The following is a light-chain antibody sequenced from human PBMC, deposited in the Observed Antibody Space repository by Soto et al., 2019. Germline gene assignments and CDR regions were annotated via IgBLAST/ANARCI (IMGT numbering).Light chain of an antibody. J-gene: IGKJ2*01. Sequence: EIVMTQSPATLSVSPGGSATLSCRASQHVSSNFAWYRQQPGQAPTLIIYRASTRATGIPARFSGSGSGTESTLASSSLQSEDFAVYYYQQYNNWPYTFGEGTKLEIK. CDR3: QQYNNWPYT. V-gene: IGKV3-15*01. CDR2: RAS. CDR1: QHVSSN.